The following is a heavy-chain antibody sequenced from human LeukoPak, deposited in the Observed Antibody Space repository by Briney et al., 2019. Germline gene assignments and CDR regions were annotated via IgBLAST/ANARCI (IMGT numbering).Heavy chain of an antibody. CDR2: INSDGSST. J-gene: IGHJ4*02. D-gene: IGHD3-10*01. CDR3: ARAPGNAVVRGAHSYYFDY. Sequence: GGSLRLSCAASGFTFSSYWMHWVRQAPGKGLVWVSRINSDGSSTSYADSVKGRFTISRDNAKNTLYLQMNSLRAGDTAVYYCARAPGNAVVRGAHSYYFDYWGQGTLVTVSS. V-gene: IGHV3-74*01. CDR1: GFTFSSYW.